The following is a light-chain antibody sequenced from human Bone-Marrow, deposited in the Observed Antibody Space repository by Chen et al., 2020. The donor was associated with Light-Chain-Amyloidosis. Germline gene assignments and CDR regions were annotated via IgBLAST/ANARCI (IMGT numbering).Light chain of an antibody. CDR2: RDT. J-gene: IGLJ2*01. CDR3: QSADSSGTYEVI. V-gene: IGLV3-25*03. Sequence: SYELTQPPSESVSPGQTARITSSGDELPTKYAYWYQQKPGQAPVLVIHRDTERPSGISERFSGSSSGTTATLTISGVQAEDEADYHCQSADSSGTYEVIFGGGTKLTVL. CDR1: ELPTKY.